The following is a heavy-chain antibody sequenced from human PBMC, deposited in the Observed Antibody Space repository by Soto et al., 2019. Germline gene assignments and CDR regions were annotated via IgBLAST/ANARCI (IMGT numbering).Heavy chain of an antibody. Sequence: VQLVESGGGLVQPGGSLTLSCAASEFAFSSYWMTWVRQAPGKGLEWVANIRKDGSQRSYLDSVSGRFTISRDNSKNSLYLQMNRLRAEDTALYFCARDVSPGSSGLYLDAFDIWGQGTMVTVSS. V-gene: IGHV3-7*05. CDR1: EFAFSSYW. CDR2: IRKDGSQR. CDR3: ARDVSPGSSGLYLDAFDI. J-gene: IGHJ3*02. D-gene: IGHD6-25*01.